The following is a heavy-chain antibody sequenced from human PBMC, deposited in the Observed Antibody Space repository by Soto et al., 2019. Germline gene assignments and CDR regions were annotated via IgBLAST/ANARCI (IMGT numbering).Heavy chain of an antibody. CDR3: AKDQDRYSVAWFDIDA. Sequence: QVQLVESGGGVVQPGKSLRLSCATSGFTFNSHGMHWVRQAPGKGLEWVAVISYLGEDKYNADSVKGRFTISRDNSKNTLYLQMNNLSSEDTAVYYCAKDQDRYSVAWFDIDAWGQGTLVTVSS. V-gene: IGHV3-30*18. CDR1: GFTFNSHG. CDR2: ISYLGEDK. J-gene: IGHJ5*02. D-gene: IGHD1-26*01.